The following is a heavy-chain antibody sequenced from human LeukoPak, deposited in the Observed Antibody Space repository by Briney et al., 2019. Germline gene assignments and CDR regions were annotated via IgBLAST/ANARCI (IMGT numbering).Heavy chain of an antibody. J-gene: IGHJ4*02. CDR3: ARDPLLEMATTGDYFDY. Sequence: TGRSLRLSCAASGFTFSSYAMHWVRQAPGKGLGWVAVIWYDGSNKYYADSVKGRFTISRDNSKNTLYLQMNSLRAEDTAVYYCARDPLLEMATTGDYFDYWGQGTLVTVSS. V-gene: IGHV3-33*08. D-gene: IGHD5-24*01. CDR2: IWYDGSNK. CDR1: GFTFSSYA.